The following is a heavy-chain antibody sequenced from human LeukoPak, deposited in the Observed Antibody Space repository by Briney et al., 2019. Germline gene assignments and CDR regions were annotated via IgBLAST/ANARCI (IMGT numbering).Heavy chain of an antibody. J-gene: IGHJ4*02. CDR2: ISGRDDST. V-gene: IGHV3-23*01. CDR1: GFTLSSYA. CDR3: AKWGDYDMLTGYYDPDY. D-gene: IGHD3-9*01. Sequence: GGSLRLSCAASGFTLSSYAMYWVRQAPGKGLEWVSAISGRDDSTYYADSVKGRFTISRDTSKNTLFLQMNSLRAEDTAVYYCAKWGDYDMLTGYYDPDYWGQGTLFTVSS.